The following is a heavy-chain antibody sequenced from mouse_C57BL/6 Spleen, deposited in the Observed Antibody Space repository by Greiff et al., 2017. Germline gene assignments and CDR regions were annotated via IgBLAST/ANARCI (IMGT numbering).Heavy chain of an antibody. Sequence: VQLQQSGAELMKPGASVKLSCKATGYTFTGYWIEWVKQRPGHGLEWIGEILPGSGSTNYNEKFKGKATFTAEKSSSTAYMQLSSLTSEGSAVYFCARKGRSVGFAYWGQGTLVTVSA. CDR1: GYTFTGYW. J-gene: IGHJ3*01. V-gene: IGHV1-9*01. CDR3: ARKGRSVGFAY. CDR2: ILPGSGST.